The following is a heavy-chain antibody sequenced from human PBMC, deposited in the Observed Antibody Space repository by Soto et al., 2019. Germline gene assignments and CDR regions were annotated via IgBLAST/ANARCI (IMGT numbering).Heavy chain of an antibody. V-gene: IGHV1-46*01. J-gene: IGHJ4*02. D-gene: IGHD2-2*01. CDR3: ARDYLSSKSSLSYFDD. CDR1: GYNFISHY. CDR2: INPSGGST. Sequence: QVLLVQSGAEVTRPGASLKVSCKASGYNFISHYIHWVRQAPGQGLEWMGFINPSGGSTTHAQNFQGRLSITRDTSTSTVYMELSGLRSEDAAVYYCARDYLSSKSSLSYFDDWGQGTLVTVSS.